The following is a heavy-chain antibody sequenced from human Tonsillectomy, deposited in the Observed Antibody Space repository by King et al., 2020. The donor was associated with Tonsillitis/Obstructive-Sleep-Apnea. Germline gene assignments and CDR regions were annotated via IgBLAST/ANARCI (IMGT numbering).Heavy chain of an antibody. J-gene: IGHJ4*02. D-gene: IGHD6-6*01. CDR3: AVFAAPIDY. Sequence: QLVQSGGALVQPGGSLRVSCAASGFMFSTYGLNWVRQAPGKGLEWVSYINDSSSIMSYADSVKGRFTISRDNAKNSLYLQMNTLRDEDTAVYYCAVFAAPIDYWGQGTLVAVSS. CDR1: GFMFSTYG. V-gene: IGHV3-48*02. CDR2: INDSSSIM.